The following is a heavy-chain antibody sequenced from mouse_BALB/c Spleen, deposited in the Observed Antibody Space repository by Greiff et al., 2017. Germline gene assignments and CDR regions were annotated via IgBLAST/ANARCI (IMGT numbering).Heavy chain of an antibody. J-gene: IGHJ4*01. Sequence: VQLQQSGPELVKPGASVKMSCKASGYTFTDYVISWVKQGTGQGLEWIGEIYPGSGSTYYNEKFKGKATLTADKSSNTAYMQLSSLTSEDSAVYFCARGGDYYGKNAMDYWGQGTSVTVSS. D-gene: IGHD2-1*01. CDR3: ARGGDYYGKNAMDY. CDR2: IYPGSGST. CDR1: GYTFTDYV. V-gene: IGHV1-77*01.